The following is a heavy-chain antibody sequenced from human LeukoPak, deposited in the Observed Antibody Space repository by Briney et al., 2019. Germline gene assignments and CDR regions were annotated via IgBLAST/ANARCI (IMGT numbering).Heavy chain of an antibody. J-gene: IGHJ3*02. CDR1: GYSISSGYY. CDR3: AREGYCSDGSCSGAFDI. D-gene: IGHD2-15*01. CDR2: IYHSGST. V-gene: IGHV4-38-2*02. Sequence: PSETLSLTCTVSGYSISSGYYWGWIRQPPGKGLEWIGSIYHSGSTYYNPSLKSRVTISLDTSKNHFSLKLRSVTAADTAVYYCAREGYCSDGSCSGAFDIWGQGTMVAVSS.